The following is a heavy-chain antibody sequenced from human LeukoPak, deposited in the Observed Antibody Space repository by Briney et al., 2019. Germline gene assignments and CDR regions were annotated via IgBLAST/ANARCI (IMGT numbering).Heavy chain of an antibody. D-gene: IGHD1-26*01. J-gene: IGHJ4*02. CDR1: GFTFTSSA. Sequence: GTSVKVSCKASGFTFTSSAVQWVRQARGQRLEWIGWIVVGSGNTNYAQKFQERVTITRDMSTRTAYMELSSLRSEDTAVYYCAAPVGAASFDYWGQGTLVTVSS. V-gene: IGHV1-58*01. CDR3: AAPVGAASFDY. CDR2: IVVGSGNT.